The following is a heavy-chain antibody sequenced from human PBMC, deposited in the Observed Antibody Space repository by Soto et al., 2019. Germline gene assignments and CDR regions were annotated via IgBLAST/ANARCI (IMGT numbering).Heavy chain of an antibody. CDR2: IWYAGSNK. CDR1: GFTFSSYG. D-gene: IGHD6-13*01. CDR3: ARDRTESNLGYSSSWPFDY. J-gene: IGHJ4*02. Sequence: QVQLVESGGGVVQPGRSLRLSCAASGFTFSSYGMHWVRQAPGKGLEWVAVIWYAGSNKYYADSVKGRFTISRDNSKNTLYLQMKSLRAEDTAVYYCARDRTESNLGYSSSWPFDYWGQGTLVTVSS. V-gene: IGHV3-33*01.